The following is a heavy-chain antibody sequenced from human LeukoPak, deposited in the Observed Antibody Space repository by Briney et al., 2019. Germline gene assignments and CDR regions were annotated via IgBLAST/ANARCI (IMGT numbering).Heavy chain of an antibody. V-gene: IGHV1-2*02. CDR3: ARGTVGYSYVYNY. J-gene: IGHJ4*02. CDR1: GYTFTGHY. CDR2: INPNSGGT. Sequence: ASVKVSCKASGYTFTGHYMHWVRQAPGQGLEWMGWINPNSGGTNYAQKFQGRVTMTRDTSISTAYMELSRLRSDDTAVYYCARGTVGYSYVYNYWGQGTLVTVSS. D-gene: IGHD5-18*01.